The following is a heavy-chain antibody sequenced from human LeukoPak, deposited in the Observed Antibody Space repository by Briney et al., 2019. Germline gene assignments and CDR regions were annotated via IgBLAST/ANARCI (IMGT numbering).Heavy chain of an antibody. V-gene: IGHV4-61*02. CDR1: GGPISSGSYY. D-gene: IGHD3-3*01. J-gene: IGHJ3*02. CDR2: IYTSGST. Sequence: SETLSLTCTVSGGPISSGSYYWSWIRQPAGKGLEWIGRIYTSGSTNYNPSLKSRVTISVDTSKNQFSLKLSSVTAADTAVYYCARALRPLTIFGVVIDDAFDIWGQGTMVTVSS. CDR3: ARALRPLTIFGVVIDDAFDI.